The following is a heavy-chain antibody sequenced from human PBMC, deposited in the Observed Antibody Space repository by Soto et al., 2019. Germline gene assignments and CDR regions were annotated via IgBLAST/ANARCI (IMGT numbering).Heavy chain of an antibody. D-gene: IGHD6-19*01. CDR1: GFTFSDHG. V-gene: IGHV3-23*01. Sequence: GGSLGLSCAASGFTFSDHGMTWVRQAPGKGLEWVSSISNDAARTFYADSVKGRFTVSRDRSNNTLYLQMNSLRAEDTAVYFCARPPLYSSGGYFDSWGHGTLVTVSS. CDR3: ARPPLYSSGGYFDS. CDR2: ISNDAART. J-gene: IGHJ4*01.